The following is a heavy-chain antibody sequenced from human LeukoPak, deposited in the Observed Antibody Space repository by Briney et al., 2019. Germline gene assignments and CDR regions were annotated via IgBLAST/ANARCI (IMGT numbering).Heavy chain of an antibody. V-gene: IGHV4-34*01. D-gene: IGHD2-2*01. CDR1: GGSFSGYY. CDR3: ARGFGVPAAQ. J-gene: IGHJ4*02. Sequence: SETLSLTCAVYGGSFSGYYWSWIRQPPGKGLEWIGEINHSGSTNYNPSLKSRVTISVDTSKNQFSLKLSSVTAADTAVYYCARGFGVPAAQWGQGTLVTVSS. CDR2: INHSGST.